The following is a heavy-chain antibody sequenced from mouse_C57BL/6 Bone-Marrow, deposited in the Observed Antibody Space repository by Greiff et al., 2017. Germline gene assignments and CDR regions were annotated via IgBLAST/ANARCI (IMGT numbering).Heavy chain of an antibody. V-gene: IGHV5-6*02. CDR1: GFTFSSSG. CDR2: ISSGGSYT. J-gene: IGHJ2*01. CDR3: ARRFYDGYYDYFDY. Sequence: EVMLVESGGDLVKPGGSLKLSCAASGFTFSSSGMSWVRQTPDKRLEWVATISSGGSYTYYPDSVKGRFTISRDNAKNTLYLQMSSLKSEDTAMYYCARRFYDGYYDYFDYWGQGTTLTVSS. D-gene: IGHD2-3*01.